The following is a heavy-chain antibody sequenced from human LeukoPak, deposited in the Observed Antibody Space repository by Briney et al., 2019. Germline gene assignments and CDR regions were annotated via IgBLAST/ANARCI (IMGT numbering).Heavy chain of an antibody. CDR1: GGSISSGSYY. D-gene: IGHD2-15*01. V-gene: IGHV4-61*02. J-gene: IGHJ5*02. CDR3: ARDTCSGGSCYSGANWFDP. Sequence: TLSLTCTVSGGSISSGSYYWSWIRQPAGKGLEWIGRIYTSGSTNYNPSLKSRVTMSVDTSKNQFSLKLSSVTAADTAVYYCARDTCSGGSCYSGANWFDPWGQGTLVTVSS. CDR2: IYTSGST.